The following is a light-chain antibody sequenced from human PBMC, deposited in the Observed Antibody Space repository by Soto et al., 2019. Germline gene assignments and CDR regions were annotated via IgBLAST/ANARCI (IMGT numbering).Light chain of an antibody. CDR3: MQSTQTPWM. CDR2: KVS. V-gene: IGKV2-24*01. CDR1: QSLVHKDGNTY. J-gene: IGKJ1*01. Sequence: DIVVTQTPLSSPVALGQAASISCRSSQSLVHKDGNTYLSWFHQRPGQPPRLLIYKVSVRFSGVPDRFSGSGAGTDFTLTSSRVETEDVGVYYCMQSTQTPWMFGPGTKVEIK.